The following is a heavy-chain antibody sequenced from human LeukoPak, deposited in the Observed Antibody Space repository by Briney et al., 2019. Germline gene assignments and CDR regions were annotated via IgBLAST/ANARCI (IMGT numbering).Heavy chain of an antibody. CDR2: IYYSGST. Sequence: PSETLSLTCTVSGGSNSSGSYYWGWIRQPPGKGLEWIGSIYYSGSTYYNPSLKSRVTISVDTSKNQFSLKLSSVTAADTAVYYCARLFTVIGYWGQGTLVTVSS. J-gene: IGHJ4*02. V-gene: IGHV4-39*01. CDR1: GGSNSSGSYY. CDR3: ARLFTVIGY. D-gene: IGHD4-17*01.